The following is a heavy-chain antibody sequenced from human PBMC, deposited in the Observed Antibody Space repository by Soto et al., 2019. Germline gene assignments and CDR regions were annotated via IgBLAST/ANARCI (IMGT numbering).Heavy chain of an antibody. V-gene: IGHV3-15*01. CDR2: IKSKVDGGTA. CDR1: GFTFSNAW. Sequence: PGGSLRLSCEASGFTFSNAWMNWVRQGPGNGLEWLGRIKSKVDGGTADYGAATKGRFSISRDDLKNMLYLQMNSLRPDDTAVYYCTTLSYLCYDGMDVWGQGTRLTVYS. CDR3: TTLSYLCYDGMDV. D-gene: IGHD2-2*01. J-gene: IGHJ6*02.